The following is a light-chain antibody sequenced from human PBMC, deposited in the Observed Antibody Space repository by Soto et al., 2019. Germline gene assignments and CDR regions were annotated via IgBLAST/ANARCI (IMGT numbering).Light chain of an antibody. Sequence: DIQMTQSPSSLSASVGDRVTITCRASQTISSWLAWYQQKPGKAPKLLIYDASSLESGVPSRFSGRGSGTEFTLTINSLQSEDFAVYYCQPYNNWPLTFGGGTKVDIK. V-gene: IGKV1-5*01. CDR2: DAS. CDR3: QPYNNWPLT. CDR1: QTISSW. J-gene: IGKJ4*01.